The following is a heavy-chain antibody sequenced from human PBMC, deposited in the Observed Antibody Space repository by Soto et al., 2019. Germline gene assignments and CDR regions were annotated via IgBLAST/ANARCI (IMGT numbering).Heavy chain of an antibody. CDR3: AKDGYYGSGSYYTFPRDGYFQH. Sequence: QVQLVESGGGVVQPGRSLRLSCAASGFTFSSYGMHWVRQAPGKGLEWVAVISYDGSNKYDADSVKGRFTISRDNSKNTGYLQMNSLRAADTVVYYCAKDGYYGSGSYYTFPRDGYFQHWGQGTLVTVSS. V-gene: IGHV3-30*18. J-gene: IGHJ1*01. CDR2: ISYDGSNK. CDR1: GFTFSSYG. D-gene: IGHD3-10*01.